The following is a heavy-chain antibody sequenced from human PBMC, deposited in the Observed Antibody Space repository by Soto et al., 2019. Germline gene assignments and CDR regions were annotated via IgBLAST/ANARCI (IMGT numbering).Heavy chain of an antibody. Sequence: GSVKVSCKASGYTFTSYGIRWVRQAPGQGLEWMGWISAYNGNTNYAQKLQGRVTMTTDTSTSTAYMELRSLRSDDTAVYYCARELYDYDSSGHTGDAFDIWGQGTMVTVS. J-gene: IGHJ3*02. CDR2: ISAYNGNT. CDR3: ARELYDYDSSGHTGDAFDI. D-gene: IGHD3-22*01. V-gene: IGHV1-18*04. CDR1: GYTFTSYG.